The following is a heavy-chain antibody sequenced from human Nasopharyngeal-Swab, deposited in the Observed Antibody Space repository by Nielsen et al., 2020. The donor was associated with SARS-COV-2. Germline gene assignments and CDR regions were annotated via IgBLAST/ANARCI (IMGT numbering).Heavy chain of an antibody. Sequence: RQAPGKGLEWIGEINHNGRTNYNPSLKSRVSISLDPSKNQFSLKLSSVTAADTAVYYCARGRRVATIFHGWAPYYMDVWGKGTTVTVSS. D-gene: IGHD5-12*01. V-gene: IGHV4-34*01. CDR3: ARGRRVATIFHGWAPYYMDV. J-gene: IGHJ6*03. CDR2: INHNGRT.